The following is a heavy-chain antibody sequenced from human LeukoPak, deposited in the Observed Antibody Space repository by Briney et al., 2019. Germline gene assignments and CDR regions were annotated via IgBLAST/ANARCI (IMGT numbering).Heavy chain of an antibody. CDR1: GFTFSSYS. CDR2: ISSSSSTM. Sequence: GGSLRLSCAASGFTFSSYSMNWVRQAPGKGLEWVSYISSSSSTMYYADSVKGRFSISRDNAKNSLYLQMNSLRAEDTAVYYCARAHYYDSSGLDFWGQGTLVTVSS. J-gene: IGHJ4*02. CDR3: ARAHYYDSSGLDF. D-gene: IGHD3-22*01. V-gene: IGHV3-48*04.